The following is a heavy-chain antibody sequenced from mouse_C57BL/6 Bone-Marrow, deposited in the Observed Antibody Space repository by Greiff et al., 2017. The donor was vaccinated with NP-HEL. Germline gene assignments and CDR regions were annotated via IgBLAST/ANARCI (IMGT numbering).Heavy chain of an antibody. J-gene: IGHJ4*01. V-gene: IGHV5-4*01. Sequence: EVKVVESGGGLVKPGGSLKLSCAASGFTFSSYAMSWVRQTPEKRLEWVATISDGGSYTYYPDNVKGRFTISRDNAKNNLYLQMSHLKSEDTAMYYCARDLSYYSNYSYAMDYWGQGTSVTVSS. CDR3: ARDLSYYSNYSYAMDY. D-gene: IGHD2-5*01. CDR2: ISDGGSYT. CDR1: GFTFSSYA.